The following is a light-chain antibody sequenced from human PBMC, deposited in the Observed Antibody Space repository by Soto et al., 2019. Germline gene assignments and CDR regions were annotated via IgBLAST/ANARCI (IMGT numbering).Light chain of an antibody. CDR2: GAS. V-gene: IGKV3-15*01. J-gene: IGKJ2*01. Sequence: DIVMTQSPATLSVAPGERVTFSCRASQGVSRKLAWYQHKPGQAPRLLSSGASTGATGIPARFSGSGSGTEFTLTISSRQSEDCAIYYCQQCDYWPTEKPFGQGTKLQIK. CDR3: QQCDYWPTEKP. CDR1: QGVSRK.